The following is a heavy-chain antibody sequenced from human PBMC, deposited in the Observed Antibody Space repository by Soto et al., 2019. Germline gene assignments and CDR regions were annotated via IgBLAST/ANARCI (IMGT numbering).Heavy chain of an antibody. CDR2: ISGYNGNT. J-gene: IGHJ6*02. V-gene: IGHV1-18*01. Sequence: ASVKVSCEGSGYMFTSYGISWVRQAPGQGLEWMGWISGYNGNTNYAQKLQGRVTITADESTSTAYMELSSLRSEDTAVYYCAREGLVLVPTTVNSDYYYYAMDVWGQGTTVTVSS. CDR3: AREGLVLVPTTVNSDYYYYAMDV. D-gene: IGHD2-2*01. CDR1: GYMFTSYG.